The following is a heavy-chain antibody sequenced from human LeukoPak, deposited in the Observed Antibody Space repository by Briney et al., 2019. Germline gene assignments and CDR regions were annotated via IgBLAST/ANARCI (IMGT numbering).Heavy chain of an antibody. Sequence: SVKVSCKASGGTFSSYAISWVRQAPGQGLEWMGGIIPIFGTANYAQKFQGRVTITADESTSTAYMELSSLRSEDTAVYYCAREDGGYYPGDYYYYMDVWGKGTTVTVSS. V-gene: IGHV1-69*13. J-gene: IGHJ6*03. CDR1: GGTFSSYA. CDR2: IIPIFGTA. CDR3: AREDGGYYPGDYYYYMDV. D-gene: IGHD3-3*01.